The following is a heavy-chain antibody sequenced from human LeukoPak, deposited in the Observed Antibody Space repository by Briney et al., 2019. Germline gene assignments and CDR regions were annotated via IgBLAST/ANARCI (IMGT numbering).Heavy chain of an antibody. CDR2: INHSGST. V-gene: IGHV4-34*01. D-gene: IGHD3-9*01. J-gene: IGHJ6*03. CDR1: GGSFSGYY. CDR3: ARVPLRYFDWLGGYMDV. Sequence: SETLSLTCAVYGGSFSGYYWSWIRQPPGKGLEWIGEINHSGSTNYNPSLKSRVTISVDTSKNQFSLKLSSVTAADTAVYYCARVPLRYFDWLGGYMDVWGKGTTVTISS.